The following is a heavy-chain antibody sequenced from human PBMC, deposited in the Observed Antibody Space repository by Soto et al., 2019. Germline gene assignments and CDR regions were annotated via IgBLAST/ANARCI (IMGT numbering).Heavy chain of an antibody. J-gene: IGHJ4*02. CDR3: ARGGKTTVTLIDY. CDR1: GGSFSGYY. CDR2: INHSGST. V-gene: IGHV4-34*01. D-gene: IGHD4-17*01. Sequence: SETLSLTCAVYGGSFSGYYWSWIRQPPGKGLEWIGEINHSGSTNYNPSLKSRVTISVDTSKNQFSLKLSSVTAADTAVYYCARGGKTTVTLIDYWGQGTLVTVSS.